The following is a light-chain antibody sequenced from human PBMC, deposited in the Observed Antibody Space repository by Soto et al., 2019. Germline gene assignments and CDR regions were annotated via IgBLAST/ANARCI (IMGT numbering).Light chain of an antibody. V-gene: IGKV3-15*01. J-gene: IGKJ5*01. CDR3: QQYNNWPIT. Sequence: IVMTQSPYTLSVSPGEGATLSCRVSQSIRSNLAWYQQRPGQAPRLLMYGASTRADGIPARFTGSGSGTEFTLTISSLQSEDFAVYYCQQYNNWPITFGQGTRLEI. CDR2: GAS. CDR1: QSIRSN.